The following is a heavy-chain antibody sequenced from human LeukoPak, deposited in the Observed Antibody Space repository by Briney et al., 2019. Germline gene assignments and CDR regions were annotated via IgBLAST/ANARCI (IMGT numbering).Heavy chain of an antibody. Sequence: PEGSLRLSCAASVFTLSVYSISSVCQAPGKGLEWVANIKHDGSEKYYVDSVKGRFTISRENAKNSLYLQMNSLRAEDTAVYYCERYCSSSNCHAAFDIWGQGTMVTVSS. CDR3: ERYCSSSNCHAAFDI. D-gene: IGHD2-2*01. J-gene: IGHJ3*02. V-gene: IGHV3-7*01. CDR1: VFTLSVYS. CDR2: IKHDGSEK.